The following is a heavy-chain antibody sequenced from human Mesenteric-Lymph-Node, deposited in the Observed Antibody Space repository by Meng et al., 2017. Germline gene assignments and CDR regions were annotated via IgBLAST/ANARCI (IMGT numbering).Heavy chain of an antibody. V-gene: IGHV3-11*01. CDR3: ARDYGSHFDY. CDR2: ISSSGSTI. J-gene: IGHJ4*02. D-gene: IGHD3-10*01. Sequence: GESLKISCAASGFTFSDYYMSWIRQAPGKGLERVSYISSSGSTIYYADSVKGRFTISRDNAKNSLYLQMNSLRAEDTAVYYCARDYGSHFDYWGQGTLVTVSS. CDR1: GFTFSDYY.